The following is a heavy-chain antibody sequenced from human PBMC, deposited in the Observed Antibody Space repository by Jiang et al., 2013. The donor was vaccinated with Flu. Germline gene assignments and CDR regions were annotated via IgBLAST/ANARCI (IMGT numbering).Heavy chain of an antibody. V-gene: IGHV1-3*04. Sequence: GYSFTYYAIHWVRQAPGQRPECMGWINTDDGRTKYSEKFQGRLTFTRDTSASTVFLELTSLTSEDTSVYYCARDLRNNWFDTWGQGTLVTVSS. CDR2: INTDDGRT. J-gene: IGHJ5*02. CDR1: GYSFTYYA. CDR3: ARDLRNNWFDT.